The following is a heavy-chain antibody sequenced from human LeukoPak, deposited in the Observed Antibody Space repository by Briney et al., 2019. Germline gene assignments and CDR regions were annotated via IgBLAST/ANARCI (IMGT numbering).Heavy chain of an antibody. CDR3: ARRVYGSGSYYNENWFDP. CDR2: IYYSGST. V-gene: IGHV4-39*01. Sequence: SETLSLTCTVSGGSISSSSYYWGWIRQPPGKGLEWIGSIYYSGSTYYNPSLKSRVTISVDTSKNQFSLKLSSVTAADTAVYYWARRVYGSGSYYNENWFDPWGQGTLVTVSS. J-gene: IGHJ5*02. D-gene: IGHD3-10*01. CDR1: GGSISSSSYY.